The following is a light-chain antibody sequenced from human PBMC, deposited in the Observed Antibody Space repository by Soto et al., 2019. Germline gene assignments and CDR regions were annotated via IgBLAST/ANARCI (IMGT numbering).Light chain of an antibody. CDR1: SSDVGDYNY. V-gene: IGLV2-14*01. Sequence: QSALTQPASVAGSPGQSITISCTGTSSDVGDYNYVSWYQQHPDNAPKLMIYEVSNRPSGVSSRFSGSKSGNTASLTISGLQAEDEADYYCSSFTSSSTQVLGGGTTLTVL. CDR3: SSFTSSSTQV. CDR2: EVS. J-gene: IGLJ3*02.